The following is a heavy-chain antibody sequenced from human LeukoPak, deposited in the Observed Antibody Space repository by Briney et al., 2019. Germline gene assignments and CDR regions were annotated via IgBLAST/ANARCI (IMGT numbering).Heavy chain of an antibody. Sequence: SETLSLTCAVCGGSFSGYYWSWIRQPPGKGLEWIGEINHSGSTNYNPSLKSRVTISVDTSQNQFSVRLSSVTAADTAVYYCARSIRGYSSGWYYFDYWGQGTLITVSS. CDR1: GGSFSGYY. D-gene: IGHD6-19*01. V-gene: IGHV4-34*01. J-gene: IGHJ4*02. CDR2: INHSGST. CDR3: ARSIRGYSSGWYYFDY.